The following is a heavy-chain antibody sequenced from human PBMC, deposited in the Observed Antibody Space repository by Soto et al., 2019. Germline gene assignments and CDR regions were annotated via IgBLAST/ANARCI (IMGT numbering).Heavy chain of an antibody. D-gene: IGHD4-17*01. Sequence: GGSLRLSCAASGFTFSSYWMSWVRQAPGKGLEWVANIKQDGSEKYYVDSVKGRLTISRDNSKNTLYLQMNSLRAEDTAVYYCARDRDYGGILDAFDIWGQGTMVTVSS. CDR3: ARDRDYGGILDAFDI. CDR2: IKQDGSEK. V-gene: IGHV3-7*01. CDR1: GFTFSSYW. J-gene: IGHJ3*02.